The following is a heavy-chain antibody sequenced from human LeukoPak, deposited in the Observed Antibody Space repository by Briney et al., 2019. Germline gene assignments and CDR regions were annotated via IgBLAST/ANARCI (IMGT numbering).Heavy chain of an antibody. Sequence: GASVKVSCKASGYTFTSYGISWVRQAPGQGLEWMGWISAYNGNTNYAQKLQGRVTMTTDTSTSTAYMELRSLRSDDTAVYYCARAFRPAASGWFDPWGQGTLVTVSS. CDR3: ARAFRPAASGWFDP. J-gene: IGHJ5*02. CDR1: GYTFTSYG. CDR2: ISAYNGNT. D-gene: IGHD2-2*01. V-gene: IGHV1-18*01.